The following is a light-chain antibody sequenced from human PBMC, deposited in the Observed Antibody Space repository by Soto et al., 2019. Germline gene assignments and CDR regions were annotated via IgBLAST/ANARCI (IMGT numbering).Light chain of an antibody. J-gene: IGKJ3*01. CDR1: QNLLHSNGYNY. CDR3: MQALQTPIT. V-gene: IGKV2-28*01. Sequence: DIVMTQSPLSLPVTPGEPASISCRSSQNLLHSNGYNYLDWYLQRPGQSPQLLIYLGSNRASGVTDRFSGSGSGTDFTLKISRVEAEDVGIYYCMQALQTPITYGPGTKVGIK. CDR2: LGS.